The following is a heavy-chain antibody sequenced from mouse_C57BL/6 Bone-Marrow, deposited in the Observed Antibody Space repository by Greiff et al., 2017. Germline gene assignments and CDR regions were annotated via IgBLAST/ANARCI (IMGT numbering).Heavy chain of an antibody. D-gene: IGHD2-3*01. CDR2: INPNNGGT. V-gene: IGHV1-18*01. Sequence: EVKLQESGPELVKPGASVKIPCKASGYTFTDYNMDWVKQSHGKSLEWIGDINPNNGGTIYNQKFKGKATLTVDKSSSTAYMELRSLTSEDTAGYYRARRGHDGYPWYFDVWGTGTTVTVSS. CDR3: ARRGHDGYPWYFDV. J-gene: IGHJ1*03. CDR1: GYTFTDYN.